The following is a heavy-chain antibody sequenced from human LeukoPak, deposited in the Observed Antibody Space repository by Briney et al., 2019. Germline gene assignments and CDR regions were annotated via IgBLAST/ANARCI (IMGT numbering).Heavy chain of an antibody. CDR3: HPLSYVSN. J-gene: IGHJ4*02. D-gene: IGHD3-22*01. CDR2: IKGDGTT. CDR1: GFTFSSRL. V-gene: IGHV3-74*01. Sequence: GGSLRLSCAVSGFTFSSRLMHWVRQAPGKGLVWVALIKGDGTTNYADSVRGRFTASRDDAKNTVYLQMSSLRADDTAAYYCHPLSYVSNWGQGTLVTVSA.